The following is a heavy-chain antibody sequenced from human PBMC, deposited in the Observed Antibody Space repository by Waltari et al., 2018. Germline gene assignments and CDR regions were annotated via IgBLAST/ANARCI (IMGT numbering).Heavy chain of an antibody. CDR1: GFSISGYW. V-gene: IGHV3-74*01. Sequence: EVQLVESGGGLVQPGGSLRLSCAASGFSISGYWMHWVRQAPGKGLVWVSRIHSDGRSTSYADSVRGRFTISRDNAKNTVYLQMNSLRADDTAVYFCARDGLGSSHDYWGQGTLVTVSP. D-gene: IGHD6-6*01. CDR3: ARDGLGSSHDY. J-gene: IGHJ4*02. CDR2: IHSDGRST.